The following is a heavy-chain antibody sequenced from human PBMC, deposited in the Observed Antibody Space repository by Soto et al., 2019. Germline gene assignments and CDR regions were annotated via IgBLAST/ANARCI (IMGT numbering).Heavy chain of an antibody. V-gene: IGHV4-39*01. CDR3: ARRYDYITAAVFDY. CDR2: IYYSGST. Sequence: PSGSLSLSCTVSGGAISSSSYYWGWISQPPGKGLEWIGSIYYSGSTYYNPSLKSRVTISVDTSKNQFSLKLSSVTAADTAVYYCARRYDYITAAVFDYWGQGTLVTVSS. CDR1: GGAISSSSYY. D-gene: IGHD3-16*01. J-gene: IGHJ4*02.